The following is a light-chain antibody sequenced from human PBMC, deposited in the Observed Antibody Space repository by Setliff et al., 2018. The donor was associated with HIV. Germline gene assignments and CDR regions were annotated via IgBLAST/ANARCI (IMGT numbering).Light chain of an antibody. J-gene: IGLJ3*02. CDR3: SSYTTNKIWV. V-gene: IGLV1-47*01. CDR2: RNN. Sequence: QSVLTQPPSASGTPGQRVTISCSGSWSNIGSNSVYWYQHLTGTAPKILIYRNNQRPSGFSDRFSGSKSGNTASLIISGLQPDDEADYYCSSYTTNKIWVFGGGTQLTVL. CDR1: WSNIGSNS.